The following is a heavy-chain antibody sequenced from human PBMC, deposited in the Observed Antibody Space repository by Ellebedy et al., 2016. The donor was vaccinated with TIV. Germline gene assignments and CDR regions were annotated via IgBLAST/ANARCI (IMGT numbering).Heavy chain of an antibody. J-gene: IGHJ6*02. CDR2: ICSTCGII. Sequence: GESLKISCAASGFTFSTYSINWVRQAPGKGLEWVSYICSTCGIIYYADSVKGRFTISRDNAKNSLFLQMNSLRADDTAVYYCAKRTVPVGDYYYGMDVWGQGTTVTVSS. CDR1: GFTFSTYS. V-gene: IGHV3-48*01. D-gene: IGHD3-16*01. CDR3: AKRTVPVGDYYYGMDV.